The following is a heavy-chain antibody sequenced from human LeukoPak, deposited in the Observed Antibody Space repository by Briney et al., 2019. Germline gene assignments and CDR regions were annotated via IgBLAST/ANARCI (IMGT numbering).Heavy chain of an antibody. Sequence: GESLKISCKGSGYTFTTYWIGWVRQMPGKGLQWMGRIDPSDSYTNYSPSFQGHVTISADKSISTAYLQWSSLKASDTAMYYCARLYQWSDYWGQGTLVTVSS. D-gene: IGHD6-19*01. CDR3: ARLYQWSDY. CDR2: IDPSDSYT. V-gene: IGHV5-10-1*01. J-gene: IGHJ4*02. CDR1: GYTFTTYW.